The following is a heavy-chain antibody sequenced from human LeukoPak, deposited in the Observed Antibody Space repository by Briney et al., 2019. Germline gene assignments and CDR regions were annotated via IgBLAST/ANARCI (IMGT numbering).Heavy chain of an antibody. CDR2: IYHSGNT. Sequence: SETLSLTCTVSGGSISSYYWSWVRQPPGKGLEWIGYIYHSGNTYYNPSLKSRVTISIHNSKNQFSLKVNSVTAADTAVYYCARDRNYYDSSGPPYYYSALDVWGQGTTVTVSS. CDR3: ARDRNYYDSSGPPYYYSALDV. D-gene: IGHD3-22*01. J-gene: IGHJ6*02. CDR1: GGSISSYY. V-gene: IGHV4-59*01.